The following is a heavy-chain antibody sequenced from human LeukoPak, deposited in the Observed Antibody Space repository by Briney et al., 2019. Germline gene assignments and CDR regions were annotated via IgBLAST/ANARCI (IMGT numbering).Heavy chain of an antibody. V-gene: IGHV3-30*18. J-gene: IGHJ3*02. CDR1: GFTFSSYG. CDR3: AKLAEQWLVREAFDI. D-gene: IGHD6-19*01. CDR2: ISYHGSNK. Sequence: QSGGSLRLSCAASGFTFSSYGMHWVRQAPGKGLEWVAVISYHGSNKYYADSVKGRFTISRDNSKNTLYLQMNSLRAEDTAVYYCAKLAEQWLVREAFDIWGQGTMVTVSS.